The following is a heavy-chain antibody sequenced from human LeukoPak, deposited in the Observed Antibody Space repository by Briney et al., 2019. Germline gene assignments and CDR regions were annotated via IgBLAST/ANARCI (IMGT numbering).Heavy chain of an antibody. CDR2: IKSKTDGGTT. V-gene: IGHV3-15*01. D-gene: IGHD4-17*01. J-gene: IGHJ3*02. CDR1: GFTFSNAW. CDR3: ARDGGDYDAFDI. Sequence: GGSLRLSCAASGFTFSNAWMSWVRQAPGKGLEWVGRIKSKTDGGTTDYAAPVKGRFTISRDDSKNALYLQMNSLKTEDIAVYYCARDGGDYDAFDIWGQGRMVTVSS.